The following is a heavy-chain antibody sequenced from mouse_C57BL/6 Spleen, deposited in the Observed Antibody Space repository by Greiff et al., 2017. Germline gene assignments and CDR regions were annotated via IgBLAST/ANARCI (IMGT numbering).Heavy chain of an antibody. V-gene: IGHV1-69*01. J-gene: IGHJ4*01. CDR3: ARRGSSSAMDY. CDR2: IDPSDSYT. Sequence: QVQLKQPGAELVMPGASVKLSCKASGYTFTSYWMHWVKQRPGQGLEWIGEIDPSDSYTNYNQKFKGKSTLTVDKSSSTAYMQLSSLTSEDSAVYYCARRGSSSAMDYWGQGTSVTVSS. CDR1: GYTFTSYW. D-gene: IGHD1-1*01.